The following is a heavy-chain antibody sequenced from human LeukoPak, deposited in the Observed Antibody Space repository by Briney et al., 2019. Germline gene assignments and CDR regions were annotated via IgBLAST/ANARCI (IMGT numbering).Heavy chain of an antibody. CDR2: INPSGGST. D-gene: IGHD3-3*01. V-gene: IGHV1-46*01. J-gene: IGHJ6*03. CDR1: GYTFTSYY. CDR3: ARDWREYYDFWSGYSSYYYYYMDV. Sequence: ASVKVSCKASGYTFTSYYMHWVRQAPGQGLEWMGIINPSGGSTSYAQKFQGRVTMTRDMSTSTVYMELSSLRSEDTAVYYCARDWREYYDFWSGYSSYYYYYMDVWGKGTTVTVSS.